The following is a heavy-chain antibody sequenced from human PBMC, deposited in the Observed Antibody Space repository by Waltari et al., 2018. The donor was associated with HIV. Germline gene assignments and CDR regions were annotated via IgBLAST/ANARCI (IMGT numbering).Heavy chain of an antibody. CDR3: ARAQRGGDYFDY. V-gene: IGHV3-21*01. Sequence: EVQLVESGGGLVKPGGSLRLSCAASGFTFSSYSMNWVRRAPGKGLEWVSSISSSSSYIYYADSVKGRFTISRDNAKNSLYLQMNSPRAEDTAVYYCARAQRGGDYFDYWGQGTLVTVSS. D-gene: IGHD2-15*01. CDR2: ISSSSSYI. J-gene: IGHJ4*02. CDR1: GFTFSSYS.